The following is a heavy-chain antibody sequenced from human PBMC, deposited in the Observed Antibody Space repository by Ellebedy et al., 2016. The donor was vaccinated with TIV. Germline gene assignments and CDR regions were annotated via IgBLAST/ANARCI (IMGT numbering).Heavy chain of an antibody. Sequence: GESLKIPXTTSGFTFSDYALSWFRQAPGKGLEWVAFIRKKGYGGTTEYAASVKDRFTISRDDSRSIAYLQLNSLKTEDTAVYYCTRTLPGDYWGQGTLVTVSS. V-gene: IGHV3-49*03. CDR1: GFTFSDYA. CDR2: IRKKGYGGTT. CDR3: TRTLPGDY. J-gene: IGHJ4*02. D-gene: IGHD1-1*01.